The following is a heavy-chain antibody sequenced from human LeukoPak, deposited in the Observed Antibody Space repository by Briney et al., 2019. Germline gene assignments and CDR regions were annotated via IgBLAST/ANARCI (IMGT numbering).Heavy chain of an antibody. CDR1: GFTFSSYA. D-gene: IGHD6-19*01. J-gene: IGHJ4*02. V-gene: IGHV3-23*01. Sequence: GGSLRLSCAASGFTFSSYAMSWFRQAPGKGLEWVSAISGSGGSTYYADSVKGRFTISRDNSKNTLYLQMNSLRAEDTAVYYCAKDSRLKSVRIAVAGTVDYWGQGTLVTVSS. CDR3: AKDSRLKSVRIAVAGTVDY. CDR2: ISGSGGST.